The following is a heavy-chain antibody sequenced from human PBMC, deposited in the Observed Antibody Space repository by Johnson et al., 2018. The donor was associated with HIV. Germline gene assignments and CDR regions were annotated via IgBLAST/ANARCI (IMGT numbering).Heavy chain of an antibody. CDR1: GFTFSSYD. V-gene: IGHV3-20*04. CDR3: TTGICIDGVCYAFDV. CDR2: INWSGGST. D-gene: IGHD2-8*01. J-gene: IGHJ3*01. Sequence: VQLVESGGGVVQPGRSLRLSCAASGFTFSSYDMHWVRQGPGKRLEWVSGINWSGGSTGYADSVKARFMISSDNAKNSLYLQMNSLRVEDTAVYYCTTGICIDGVCYAFDVWGQGTMVTVSS.